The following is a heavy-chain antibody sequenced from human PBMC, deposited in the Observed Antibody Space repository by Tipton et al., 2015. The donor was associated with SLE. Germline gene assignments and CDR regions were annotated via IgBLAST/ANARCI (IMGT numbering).Heavy chain of an antibody. J-gene: IGHJ3*02. CDR1: GFTVSSNY. CDR2: IYSGGST. V-gene: IGHV3-66*01. Sequence: SLRLSCAASGFTVSSNYMSWVRQAPGKGLEWVSVIYSGGSTYYADSVKGRFTISRDNSKNTLYLQMNSLRAEDTAVYYCARGPGYQPLPYYDAFDIWGQGTMVTVSS. CDR3: ARGPGYQPLPYYDAFDI. D-gene: IGHD2-2*01.